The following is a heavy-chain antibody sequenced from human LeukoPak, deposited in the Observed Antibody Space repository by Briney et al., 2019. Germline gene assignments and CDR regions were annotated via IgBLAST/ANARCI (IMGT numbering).Heavy chain of an antibody. CDR2: IYYSGST. CDR3: ASPDLSNGRLYYFDY. Sequence: PSETLSLTCTVSGGSISSSSYYWGWIRQPPGKGLEWIGSIYYSGSTHYNPSLKSRVTISVDTSKNQFSLKLGSVTAADTAVYYCASPDLSNGRLYYFDYWGQGTLVTVSS. CDR1: GGSISSSSYY. J-gene: IGHJ4*02. V-gene: IGHV4-39*01. D-gene: IGHD4-11*01.